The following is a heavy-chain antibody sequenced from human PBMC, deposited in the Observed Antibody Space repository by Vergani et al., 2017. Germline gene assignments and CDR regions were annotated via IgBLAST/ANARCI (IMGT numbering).Heavy chain of an antibody. CDR1: GYTFTGYY. CDR2: INPNSGGT. V-gene: IGHV1-2*02. Sequence: QVQLVQSGAEVKKPGASVKVSCKASGYTFTGYYMHWVRQAPGQGLEWMGWINPNSGGTNYAQKFQGRVTISVDTSKNQFSLKLSSVTAADTAVYYCARAYITIFGVVRNFDYWGQGTLVTVSS. CDR3: ARAYITIFGVVRNFDY. J-gene: IGHJ4*02. D-gene: IGHD3-3*01.